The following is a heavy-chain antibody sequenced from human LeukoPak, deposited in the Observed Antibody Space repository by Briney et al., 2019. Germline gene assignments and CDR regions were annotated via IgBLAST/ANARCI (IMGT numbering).Heavy chain of an antibody. CDR3: ARTYCSSTSCQKRGARFDY. D-gene: IGHD2-2*01. J-gene: IGHJ4*02. Sequence: SVKASCKASGGTFSSYAISWVRQAPGQGLEWMGGIIPIFGTANYAQKFQGRVTITADESTSTAYMELSSLRSEDTAVYYCARTYCSSTSCQKRGARFDYWGQGTLVTVSS. V-gene: IGHV1-69*13. CDR2: IIPIFGTA. CDR1: GGTFSSYA.